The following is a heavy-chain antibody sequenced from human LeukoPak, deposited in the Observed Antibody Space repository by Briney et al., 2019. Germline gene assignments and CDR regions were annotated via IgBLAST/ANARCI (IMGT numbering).Heavy chain of an antibody. CDR2: IRQDGSEI. CDR1: GFAFSDYW. Sequence: PGGSLRLSCAASGFAFSDYWMSWVRQAPGRGLEWVANIRQDGSEIYYVDSVKGRFTTSRDNAKNSLYLQMNSLRAEDTAVYYCVRDRLRSSAWVFDYWGQGTLVTVSS. V-gene: IGHV3-7*01. CDR3: VRDRLRSSAWVFDY. D-gene: IGHD6-25*01. J-gene: IGHJ4*02.